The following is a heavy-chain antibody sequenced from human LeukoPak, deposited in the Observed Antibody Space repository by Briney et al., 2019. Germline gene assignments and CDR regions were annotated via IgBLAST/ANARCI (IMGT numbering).Heavy chain of an antibody. Sequence: GASVKVSCKASGYTFTSYGISWVRQAPGQGLEWMGWISAYNGNTNYAQKLQGRVTMTTDTSTSTAYMELRSLRSDGTAVYYCARDGVRELTSPDAFDIWGQGTMVTVSS. V-gene: IGHV1-18*01. CDR1: GYTFTSYG. J-gene: IGHJ3*02. CDR2: ISAYNGNT. CDR3: ARDGVRELTSPDAFDI. D-gene: IGHD1-26*01.